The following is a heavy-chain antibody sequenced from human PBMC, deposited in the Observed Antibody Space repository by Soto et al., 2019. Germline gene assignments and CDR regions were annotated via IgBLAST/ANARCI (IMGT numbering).Heavy chain of an antibody. CDR2: IYSGGST. CDR3: ARDRTRYCSGGSCSTDRDYGMDV. V-gene: IGHV3-53*01. D-gene: IGHD2-15*01. Sequence: GGSLRLSCAASGFTVSSNYMSWVRQAPGKGLEWVSVIYSGGSTYYADSVKGRFTISRDNSKNTLYLQMNSLRAEDTAVYYCARDRTRYCSGGSCSTDRDYGMDVWGQGTTVTVSS. J-gene: IGHJ6*02. CDR1: GFTVSSNY.